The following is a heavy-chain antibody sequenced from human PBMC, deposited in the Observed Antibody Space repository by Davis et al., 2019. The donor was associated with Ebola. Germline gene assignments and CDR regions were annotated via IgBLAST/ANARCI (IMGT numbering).Heavy chain of an antibody. CDR3: ARGGTTVTTYYYYYGMDV. V-gene: IGHV3-53*01. J-gene: IGHJ6*02. D-gene: IGHD4-11*01. CDR2: IYSGGST. CDR1: GFTVSSNY. Sequence: PGGSLRLSCAASGFTVSSNYMSWVRQAPGKGLEWVSVIYSGGSTYYADSVKGRFTISRDNSKNTLYLQMNSLRAEDTAVYYCARGGTTVTTYYYYYGMDVWGQGTTVTVSS.